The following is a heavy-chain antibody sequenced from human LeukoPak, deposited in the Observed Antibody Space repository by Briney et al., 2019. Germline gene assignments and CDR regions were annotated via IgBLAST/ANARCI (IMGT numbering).Heavy chain of an antibody. V-gene: IGHV3-74*01. CDR3: ARKDDVQDAFDI. CDR2: INSDGSST. J-gene: IGHJ3*02. CDR1: GFTFSSYW. D-gene: IGHD5-24*01. Sequence: PGGSLRLSCAASGFTFSSYWMHWVRQAPGKGLVWVSRINSDGSSTSYADSVKGRLTISRDNAKNTLYLQMNSLRAEDTAVYYCARKDDVQDAFDIWGQGTMVTVSS.